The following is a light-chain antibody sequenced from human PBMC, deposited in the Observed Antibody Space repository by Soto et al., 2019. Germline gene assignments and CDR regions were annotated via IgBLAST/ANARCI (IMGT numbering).Light chain of an antibody. J-gene: IGKJ3*01. CDR3: QQYNNWPPRVT. CDR2: GAS. V-gene: IGKV3-15*01. Sequence: VMTQSPATLSVSPGERATLSCRASQSVSSNLAWYQQKPGQAPRLLIYGASTRATGIPARFSGSGSGTEFTLTISSLQSEDFAVYYCQQYNNWPPRVTFGPGTKVDIK. CDR1: QSVSSN.